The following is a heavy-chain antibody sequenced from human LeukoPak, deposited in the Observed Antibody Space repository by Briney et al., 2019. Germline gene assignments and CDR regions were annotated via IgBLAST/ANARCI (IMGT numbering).Heavy chain of an antibody. D-gene: IGHD3-10*01. CDR2: INAGNGNT. CDR3: ARGAMVRGVYVYWFDP. V-gene: IGHV1-3*01. CDR1: GYTFTSYA. J-gene: IGHJ5*02. Sequence: GASVKVSCKASGYTFTSYAMHWVRQAPGQRLEWMGWINAGNGNTKYSQKFQGRVTITRDTSASTAYMELSSLRSEDTAVYYCARGAMVRGVYVYWFDPWGQGTLVTVAS.